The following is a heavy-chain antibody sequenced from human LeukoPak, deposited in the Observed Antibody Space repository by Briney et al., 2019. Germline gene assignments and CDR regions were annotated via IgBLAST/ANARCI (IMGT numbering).Heavy chain of an antibody. J-gene: IGHJ4*02. CDR3: ARAGYYYDSSGYYSFDY. CDR1: GGSISSYY. Sequence: SETLSLTCTVSGGSISSYYWSWIRQPAGKGLEWIGRIYTSGSTNYNPSLKSRVTMSVDTSKNQFSLKLSSVTAADTAVYYCARAGYYYDSSGYYSFDYWGQGTLVTVSS. D-gene: IGHD3-22*01. CDR2: IYTSGST. V-gene: IGHV4-4*07.